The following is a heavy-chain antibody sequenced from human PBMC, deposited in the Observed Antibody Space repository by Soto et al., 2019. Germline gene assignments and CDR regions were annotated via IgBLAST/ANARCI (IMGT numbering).Heavy chain of an antibody. V-gene: IGHV4-59*01. D-gene: IGHD6-13*01. CDR2: IYYSGNT. CDR1: GGSISTYY. Sequence: SETLSLTCTVSGGSISTYYWSWIRQPPGKGLEWIGYIYYSGNTNYDPSLKSRVTISIDTSKNQFSLKLSSVTAEDTAVYYCAKDRGYYSSSWPFYWGQGTLVTVSS. CDR3: AKDRGYYSSSWPFY. J-gene: IGHJ4*02.